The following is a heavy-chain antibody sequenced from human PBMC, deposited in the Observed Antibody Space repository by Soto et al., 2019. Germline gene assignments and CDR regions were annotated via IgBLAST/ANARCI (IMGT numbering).Heavy chain of an antibody. V-gene: IGHV3-23*01. D-gene: IGHD1-1*01. CDR2: IGGGGGST. Sequence: EVQLLESGGDLVQPGGSLRLSCAASGFAFANYAMTWVRQAPGKGLEWVSTIGGGGGSTYYADPVKGRFTISRDNSKNTVYPQMNSLRAEDTAVYFCAKERLGRGADYWGQGTLVTVSS. CDR1: GFAFANYA. CDR3: AKERLGRGADY. J-gene: IGHJ4*02.